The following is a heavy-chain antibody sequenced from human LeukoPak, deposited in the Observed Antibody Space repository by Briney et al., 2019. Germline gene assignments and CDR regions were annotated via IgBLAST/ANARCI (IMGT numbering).Heavy chain of an antibody. CDR3: ARGPRLGFYYGSGTWVFDY. J-gene: IGHJ4*02. CDR2: VYTSGST. D-gene: IGHD3-10*01. Sequence: SQTLSLTCTVSGGSISSGSYYWSWIRQPAGKGLEWIGRVYTSGSTNYNPSLKSRVTISVDTSKNQFSLKLSSVTAADTAVYYCARGPRLGFYYGSGTWVFDYWGQGALVTVSS. V-gene: IGHV4-61*02. CDR1: GGSISSGSYY.